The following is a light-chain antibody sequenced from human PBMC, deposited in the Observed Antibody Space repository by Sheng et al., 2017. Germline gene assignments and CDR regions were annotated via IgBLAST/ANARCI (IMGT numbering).Light chain of an antibody. Sequence: QSALTQPASVSGSPGQSITISCTGTSSDVGGYDYVSWYHQHPGKAPKLMIYDVSKRPSGVSNRFSGSKSGNTASLTISGLQAEDEADYYCSSYTSSNTVVFGGGTKLTVL. V-gene: IGLV2-14*03. CDR1: SSDVGGYDY. CDR3: SSYTSSNTVV. J-gene: IGLJ2*01. CDR2: DVS.